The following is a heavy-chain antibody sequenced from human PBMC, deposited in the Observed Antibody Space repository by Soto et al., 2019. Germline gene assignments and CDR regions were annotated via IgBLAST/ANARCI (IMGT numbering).Heavy chain of an antibody. Sequence: ASVTVSFKSSGYTFTSYVISWVLQAPGQVLEWMGWISAYNGNTNYAQKLQGRVTMTTDTSTSTAYMELRSLRSDDTAVYYCARDYRYYDFWSGYYTGSGMDVWGQGTTVTVSS. D-gene: IGHD3-3*01. CDR1: GYTFTSYV. V-gene: IGHV1-18*01. J-gene: IGHJ6*02. CDR2: ISAYNGNT. CDR3: ARDYRYYDFWSGYYTGSGMDV.